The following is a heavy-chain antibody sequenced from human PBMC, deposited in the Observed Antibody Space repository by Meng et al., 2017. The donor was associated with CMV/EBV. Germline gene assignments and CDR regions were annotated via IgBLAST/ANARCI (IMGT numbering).Heavy chain of an antibody. CDR2: IYYSGST. CDR3: ARDYCSSTSCYREGDYYYYYGMDV. Sequence: SETLSLTCTVSGGSISSYYWSWIRQPPGKGLEWIGYIYYSGSTNYNPSLKSRVTISVDTSKNQFSLKLSSVTAADTAVYYCARDYCSSTSCYREGDYYYYYGMDVWGQGTTVTVSS. D-gene: IGHD2-2*02. J-gene: IGHJ6*02. CDR1: GGSISSYY. V-gene: IGHV4-59*01.